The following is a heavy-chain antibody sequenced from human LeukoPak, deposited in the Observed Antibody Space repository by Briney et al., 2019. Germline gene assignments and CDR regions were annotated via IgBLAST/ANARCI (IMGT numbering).Heavy chain of an antibody. CDR1: GDSVSSFSDT. D-gene: IGHD6-6*01. J-gene: IGHJ4*02. Sequence: SQTLSLTCAISGDSVSSFSDTWNWNRQSPSTGLEWLGMTYHRSKWYTSYAVSVRSRITINPDTTKNQFSLQLNSVTAEDTAVYYCARSYSRSFDYWSQGTLVTVSS. CDR2: TYHRSKWYT. CDR3: ARSYSRSFDY. V-gene: IGHV6-1*01.